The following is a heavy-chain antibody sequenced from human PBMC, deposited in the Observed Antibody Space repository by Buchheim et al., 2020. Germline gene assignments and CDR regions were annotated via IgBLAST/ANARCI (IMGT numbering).Heavy chain of an antibody. Sequence: QVQLQESGPGLVKPSQTLSLTCNVSGGSIASYDDYWLWLRQHPGKGLEWIGFAYYSGSTNYNPSLKSRVTISVDTSKNQFSLKLSSVTAADTAVYYCARERLVGATIDYWGQGTL. CDR2: AYYSGST. V-gene: IGHV4-31*03. D-gene: IGHD1-26*01. J-gene: IGHJ4*02. CDR1: GGSIASYDDY. CDR3: ARERLVGATIDY.